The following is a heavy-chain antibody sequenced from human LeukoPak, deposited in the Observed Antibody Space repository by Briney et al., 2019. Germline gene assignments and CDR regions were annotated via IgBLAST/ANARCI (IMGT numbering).Heavy chain of an antibody. CDR3: ARARGIGLFGY. Sequence: GGSLRLSCAASGFTFSSSAMSWVRQVPGKGLEWVSGISASGGSTYYADPVRGRFTISRDNSKNTLYVQMNSLRDEDTAVYYCARARGIGLFGYWGQGTLVTVSS. CDR1: GFTFSSSA. D-gene: IGHD3-16*01. V-gene: IGHV3-23*01. J-gene: IGHJ4*02. CDR2: ISASGGST.